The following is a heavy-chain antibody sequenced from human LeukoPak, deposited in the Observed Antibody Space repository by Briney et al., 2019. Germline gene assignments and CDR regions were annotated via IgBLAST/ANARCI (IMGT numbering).Heavy chain of an antibody. CDR3: ARETAHYYDTSRGWFDP. CDR1: GGSISPYY. D-gene: IGHD3-22*01. CDR2: IYYSGTT. Sequence: SETLSLTCTVSGGSISPYYWSWIRQPPGKGLECVAYIYYSGTTNYNPSLKSRVTISVDTSKNQFSLKLSSVTAADTAVYYCARETAHYYDTSRGWFDPWGQGTLVTVSS. J-gene: IGHJ5*02. V-gene: IGHV4-59*01.